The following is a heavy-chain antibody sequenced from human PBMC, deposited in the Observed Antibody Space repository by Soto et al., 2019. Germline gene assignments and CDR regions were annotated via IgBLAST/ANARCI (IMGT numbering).Heavy chain of an antibody. CDR1: GGSISGYY. CDR3: ARDLWGYCGTDCYPLDV. V-gene: IGHV4-59*01. CDR2: MYNTGST. Sequence: SETLSLTCTVSGGSISGYYWSWIRQPPGKGLEWIGYMYNTGSTVYNPSIRRRVNISEDTSKNKFSLKKKHVTVADTAVYYCARDLWGYCGTDCYPLDVWGQGTAVT. D-gene: IGHD2-21*02. J-gene: IGHJ6*02.